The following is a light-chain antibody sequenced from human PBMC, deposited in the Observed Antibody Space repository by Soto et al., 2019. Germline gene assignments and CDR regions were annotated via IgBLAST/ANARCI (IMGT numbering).Light chain of an antibody. V-gene: IGLV2-11*01. J-gene: IGLJ2*01. Sequence: QSALTQPRSVSGSPGQSVTISCTGTSSDVGGYNYVSWYQQHPGKAPKLMIYDVSKRPSGVPDRFSGSKSVNTASLTISGLQAEDEADYCCCSYAGNYVVFGGGTKLTVL. CDR2: DVS. CDR1: SSDVGGYNY. CDR3: CSYAGNYVV.